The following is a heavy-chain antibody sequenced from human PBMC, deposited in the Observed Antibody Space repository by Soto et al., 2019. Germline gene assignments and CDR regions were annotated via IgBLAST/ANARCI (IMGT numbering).Heavy chain of an antibody. J-gene: IGHJ6*02. CDR1: GYTLTELS. CDR2: FDPEDAET. CDR3: AAGVVPYGMDV. D-gene: IGHD2-15*01. V-gene: IGHV1-24*01. Sequence: ASVKVSCKVSGYTLTELSMHWVRQPPGKGLEWMGGFDPEDAETIYARRFQGRVTMTEDTSADTAYMELSSLRSEDTAVYYCAAGVVPYGMDVWGQGTTVTVSS.